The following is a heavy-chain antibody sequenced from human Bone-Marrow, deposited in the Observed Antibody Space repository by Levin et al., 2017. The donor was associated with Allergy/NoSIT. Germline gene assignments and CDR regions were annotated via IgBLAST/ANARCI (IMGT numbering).Heavy chain of an antibody. CDR1: GYTFTGYY. CDR2: INPNSGGT. J-gene: IGHJ6*03. V-gene: IGHV1-2*06. Sequence: GASVKVSCKASGYTFTGYYMHWVRQAPGQGLEWMGRINPNSGGTNYAQKFQGRVTMTRDTSISTAYMELSSLRSDDTAVYYCARERGETYYGSGTYYTSTYFYYMDVWGKGTTVTVSS. D-gene: IGHD3-10*01. CDR3: ARERGETYYGSGTYYTSTYFYYMDV.